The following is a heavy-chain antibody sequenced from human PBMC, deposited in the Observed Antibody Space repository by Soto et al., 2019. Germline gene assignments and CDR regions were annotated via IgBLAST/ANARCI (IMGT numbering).Heavy chain of an antibody. CDR3: ARQVAPAYCSGGSCYSGVLYYFDY. Sequence: SGTLSLTCTVSGGSINCYYWSWVREPPGKGLGWSGDIYYSGSTYYNPSLKSRVTISVDTSKNQFSLKLSSVTAADTAVYYCARQVAPAYCSGGSCYSGVLYYFDYWGQGTLVTVSS. J-gene: IGHJ4*02. V-gene: IGHV4-59*04. D-gene: IGHD2-15*01. CDR1: GGSINCYY. CDR2: IYYSGST.